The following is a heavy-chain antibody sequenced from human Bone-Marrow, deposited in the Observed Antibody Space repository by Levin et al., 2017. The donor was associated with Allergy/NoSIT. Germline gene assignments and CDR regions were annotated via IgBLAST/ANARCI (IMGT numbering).Heavy chain of an antibody. J-gene: IGHJ4*02. Sequence: TGGSLRLSCSASGFTFRSYDMYWVRQAPGKGLEYVSGISSIGDKTYYADSVRGRFTISRDNSKNRLFLQMSRLRPEDTAVYYCVKDKGIMIFGVVKATFDSWGQGALVTVSS. CDR1: GFTFRSYD. CDR3: VKDKGIMIFGVVKATFDS. V-gene: IGHV3-64D*06. CDR2: ISSIGDKT. D-gene: IGHD3-3*01.